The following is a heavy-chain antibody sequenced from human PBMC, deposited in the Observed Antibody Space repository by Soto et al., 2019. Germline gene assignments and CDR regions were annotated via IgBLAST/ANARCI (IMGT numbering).Heavy chain of an antibody. V-gene: IGHV4-59*12. J-gene: IGHJ4*02. CDR2: IYYSGST. CDR3: VRLKTYDMLNRSDY. D-gene: IGHD3-9*01. CDR1: GGSIISYY. Sequence: SETLSLTCTVSGGSIISYYWSWILQPPWKGLEWIGYIYYSGSTNYNPSLKSRVTISLDKSKNQFSLKLSSVTAADTAVYYCVRLKTYDMLNRSDYWGQGSLVTVSS.